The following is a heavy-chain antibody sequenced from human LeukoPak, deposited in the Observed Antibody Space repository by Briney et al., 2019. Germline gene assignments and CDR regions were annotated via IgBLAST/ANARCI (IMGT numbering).Heavy chain of an antibody. D-gene: IGHD6-19*01. CDR2: VNPNSGGT. V-gene: IGHV1-2*02. CDR1: GYTFIAYY. J-gene: IGHJ4*02. CDR3: ATAPLNGYNSGWYSFDY. Sequence: SVKVSCKASGYTFIAYYMHWVRQAPGQRLEWMGWVNPNSGGTNYAQKFQDRVTMTRDTSISTAYMELHRLRSDDTAVYYCATAPLNGYNSGWYSFDYWGQGALVTVSS.